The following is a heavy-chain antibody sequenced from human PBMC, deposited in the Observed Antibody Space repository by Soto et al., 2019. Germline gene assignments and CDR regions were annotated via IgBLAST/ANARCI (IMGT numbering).Heavy chain of an antibody. Sequence: SETLSLTCTVSGGSISSSSYYWGWIRQPPGKGLEWIGSIYYSGSTCYNPSLKSRVTISVDTYKNQFSLKLSSVTAADTAVYYCARIEGDYYYYYGMDVWGQGTTGTVSS. CDR2: IYYSGST. D-gene: IGHD2-21*02. J-gene: IGHJ6*02. CDR1: GGSISSSSYY. V-gene: IGHV4-39*01. CDR3: ARIEGDYYYYYGMDV.